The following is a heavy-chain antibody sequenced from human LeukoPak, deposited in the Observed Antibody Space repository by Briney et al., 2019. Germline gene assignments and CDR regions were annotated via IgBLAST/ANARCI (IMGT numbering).Heavy chain of an antibody. CDR1: GFTFSDYY. V-gene: IGHV3-11*04. Sequence: PGGSLRLSCAASGFTFSDYYMSWIRQVPGKGLEWVSYISSSGTTIYYADSVKGRFTISRDNAKNSLYLQMNSLRAEDTAVYYCASLGYYYYYMDVWGKGTTVTVSS. CDR3: ASLGYYYYYMDV. CDR2: ISSSGTTI. J-gene: IGHJ6*03.